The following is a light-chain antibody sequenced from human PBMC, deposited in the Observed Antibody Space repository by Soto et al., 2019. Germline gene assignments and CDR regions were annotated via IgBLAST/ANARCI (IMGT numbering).Light chain of an antibody. CDR2: DAS. Sequence: AIPMTQSPSSLSASVGDRVTITCRASQGIGNDLGWYQQKPGKAPKLLIYDASILQSGVPSRFSGSGSGPDFTLTISSLQPEDVETYYGLRDYHGWTFGQVTKVEIK. J-gene: IGKJ1*01. V-gene: IGKV1-6*01. CDR3: LRDYHGWT. CDR1: QGIGND.